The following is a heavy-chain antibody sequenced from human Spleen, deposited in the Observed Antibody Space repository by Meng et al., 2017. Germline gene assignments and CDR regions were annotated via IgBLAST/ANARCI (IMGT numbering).Heavy chain of an antibody. CDR3: ARIYHVDTAMATFDY. CDR2: INPNSGGT. Sequence: QVPLVQSGAAVKKPGASVKVSCKASGYTFTGYYMHWVRQAPGQGLEWMGRINPNSGGTNYAQKFQGRVTMTRDTSISTAYMELSRLRSDDTAVYYCARIYHVDTAMATFDYWGQGTLVTVSS. J-gene: IGHJ4*02. D-gene: IGHD5-18*01. V-gene: IGHV1-2*06. CDR1: GYTFTGYY.